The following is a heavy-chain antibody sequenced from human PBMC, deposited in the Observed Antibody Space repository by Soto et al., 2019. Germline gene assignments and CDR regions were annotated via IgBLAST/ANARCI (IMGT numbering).Heavy chain of an antibody. CDR3: AKHVVIVSGGSSYDF. J-gene: IGHJ4*02. CDR1: GGPISGYY. V-gene: IGHV4-59*08. CDR2: VYYTGYT. D-gene: IGHD1-26*01. Sequence: PSETLSLTCSVSGGPISGYYWSWIRQPPGKGLEFVGYVYYTGYTNYNPSLKSRLTISLDMSKNQISLKLTSVTAADTAVYYCAKHVVIVSGGSSYDFWGQGILVTVSS.